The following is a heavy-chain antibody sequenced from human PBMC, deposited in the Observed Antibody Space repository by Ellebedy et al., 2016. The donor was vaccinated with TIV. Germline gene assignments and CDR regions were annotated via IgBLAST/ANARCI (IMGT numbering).Heavy chain of an antibody. Sequence: GGSLRLSCAASGFTFSSYWMSWVRQAPGKGLEWVGRCRNRLKSHSTDYGASVKGRFAISRDDSKNSLYLQMNSLKTDDTAVYYCVRWDRGNPGSWGQGTRVTVS. CDR2: CRNRLKSHST. D-gene: IGHD1-14*01. V-gene: IGHV3-72*01. J-gene: IGHJ4*02. CDR1: GFTFSSYW. CDR3: VRWDRGNPGS.